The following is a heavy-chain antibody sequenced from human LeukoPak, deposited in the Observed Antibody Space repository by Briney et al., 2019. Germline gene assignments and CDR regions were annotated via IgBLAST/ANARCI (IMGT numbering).Heavy chain of an antibody. Sequence: SETLSLTCTVSGGSISSYYWSWIRQPPGKGLEWIGYIYYSGSTYYNPSLRSRVTLSVDTSKNQFSLKLSSLTAVDTAVYYCARRKSGYDFVWDYWGQGTLVTVSS. CDR1: GGSISSYY. CDR2: IYYSGST. CDR3: ARRKSGYDFVWDY. J-gene: IGHJ4*02. V-gene: IGHV4-59*12. D-gene: IGHD3-16*01.